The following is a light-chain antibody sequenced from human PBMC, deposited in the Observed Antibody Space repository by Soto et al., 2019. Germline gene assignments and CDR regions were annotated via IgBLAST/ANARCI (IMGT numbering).Light chain of an antibody. CDR3: QHYDSYSEA. CDR2: KAS. V-gene: IGKV1-5*03. J-gene: IGKJ1*01. CDR1: QTISSW. Sequence: DTQMTQSPSTLSGSVGDRVTITCRASQTISSWLVWYKQKPGEAPKLLIYKASTLKSGVPSRFSGSGSGTEFTLTISSLQPDDFAIYYCQHYDSYSEAFGQGTKVELK.